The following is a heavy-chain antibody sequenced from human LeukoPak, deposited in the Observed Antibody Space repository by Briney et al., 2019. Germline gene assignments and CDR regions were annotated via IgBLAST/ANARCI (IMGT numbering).Heavy chain of an antibody. V-gene: IGHV3-53*01. Sequence: GGSLRLSCAASGFTVSSSHMSWVRQAPGKGLEWVSVIYSGGSTYYADSVKGRFTISRDNSKNTLYLQMNSLRAEDTAVYYCANSEYSGSSHFDHWGQGTLVTVSS. CDR2: IYSGGST. CDR3: ANSEYSGSSHFDH. CDR1: GFTVSSSH. J-gene: IGHJ4*02. D-gene: IGHD1-26*01.